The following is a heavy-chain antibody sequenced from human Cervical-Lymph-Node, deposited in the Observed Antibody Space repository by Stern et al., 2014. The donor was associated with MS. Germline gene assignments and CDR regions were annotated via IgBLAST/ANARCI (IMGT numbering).Heavy chain of an antibody. Sequence: QVQLVQSGTEVKKPGASVKVSCKTSGYTFTDYGISWVRQAPGQGLEWMGWINTYNDYTKIAQKFQGRVSMTTDTSTSTVFMELRSLKSDDTAVYYCARDLYSGYDVLDYWGQGTLVTVSS. J-gene: IGHJ4*02. CDR1: GYTFTDYG. CDR3: ARDLYSGYDVLDY. CDR2: INTYNDYT. V-gene: IGHV1-18*01. D-gene: IGHD5-12*01.